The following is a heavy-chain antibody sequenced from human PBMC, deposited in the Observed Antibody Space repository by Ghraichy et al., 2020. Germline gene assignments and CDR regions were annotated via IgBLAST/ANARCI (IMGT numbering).Heavy chain of an antibody. D-gene: IGHD3-10*01. CDR1: GGSFSGYY. V-gene: IGHV4-34*01. Sequence: SETLSLTCAVYGGSFSGYYWSWIRQPPGKGLEWIGEINHSGSTNYNPSLKSRVTISVDTSKNQFSLKLSSVTAADTAVYYCARGVRVYYYGSGRPYYFDYWGQGTLVTVSS. CDR2: INHSGST. J-gene: IGHJ4*02. CDR3: ARGVRVYYYGSGRPYYFDY.